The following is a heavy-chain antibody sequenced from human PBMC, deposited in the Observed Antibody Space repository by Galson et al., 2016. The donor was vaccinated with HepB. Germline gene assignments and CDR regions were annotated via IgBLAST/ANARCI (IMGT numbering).Heavy chain of an antibody. CDR1: GFSLSTSGVG. J-gene: IGHJ4*02. CDR2: IYWDDDK. Sequence: PALVKPTQTLTLTCTFSGFSLSTSGVGVGWIRQPPGKALEWLALIYWDDDKRYSPSLKSRLTITKETSKNQVVLTMTNMDPVDTATYYCAHISLQYGSGYFFDYWGQGALVAVSS. V-gene: IGHV2-5*02. CDR3: AHISLQYGSGYFFDY. D-gene: IGHD6-25*01.